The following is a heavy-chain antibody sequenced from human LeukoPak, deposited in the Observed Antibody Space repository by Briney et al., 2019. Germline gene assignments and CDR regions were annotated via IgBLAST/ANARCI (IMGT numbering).Heavy chain of an antibody. D-gene: IGHD3-10*01. CDR1: GFTFSSYA. J-gene: IGHJ4*02. CDR2: ISGSGGST. Sequence: PGGSLRLSCAASGFTFSSYAMSWVRQAPGKGLEWVSIISGSGGSTNYADSVKGRFTISRDNSKNTLYLQMNSLGAEDTAVYYCAKPYYGSGSYYDFNYYAFDYWGQGTLVTVSS. V-gene: IGHV3-23*01. CDR3: AKPYYGSGSYYDFNYYAFDY.